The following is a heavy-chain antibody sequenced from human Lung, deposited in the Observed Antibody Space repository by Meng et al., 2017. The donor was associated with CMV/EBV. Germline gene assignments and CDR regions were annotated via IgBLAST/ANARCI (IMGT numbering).Heavy chain of an antibody. D-gene: IGHD2-2*01. J-gene: IGHJ4*02. Sequence: SCGASGFTFSTYRMNWVRQAPGKGLEWVSSISSSSSYIYYADSVKGRFTISRDNAKNSLYLQMNSLRAEDTAVYYCARVLGYCSSTSCASDYWGQGTLVTVSS. V-gene: IGHV3-21*01. CDR1: GFTFSTYR. CDR2: ISSSSSYI. CDR3: ARVLGYCSSTSCASDY.